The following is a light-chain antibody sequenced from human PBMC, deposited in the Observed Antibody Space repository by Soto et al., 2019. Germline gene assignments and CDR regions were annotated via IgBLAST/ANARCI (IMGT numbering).Light chain of an antibody. CDR1: QGISNY. V-gene: IGKV1-27*01. Sequence: DIQMTQSPSSLSASVGDRVTITCRASQGISNYLAWYQQKPGKVHKLLIYAASTLQSGVQSRFSGSGSGTDFTLTIRSLQPEDVATYYCKQFNSYSWTFGQGTKVDIK. J-gene: IGKJ1*01. CDR2: AAS. CDR3: KQFNSYSWT.